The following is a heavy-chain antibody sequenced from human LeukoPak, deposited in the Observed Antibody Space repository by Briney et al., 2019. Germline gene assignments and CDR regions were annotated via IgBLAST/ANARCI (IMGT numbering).Heavy chain of an antibody. V-gene: IGHV6-1*01. D-gene: IGHD3-10*01. CDR2: TYYRSKWYN. Sequence: SQTLSLTCAISGDSVSSNSAAWNWIRQSPSRGLEWLGRTYYRSKWYNDYAVSVKSRITINPDTSKNQFSLQLNSVTPEDTAVYYCARYYLRHQLLWFGELKGKRYNWFDPWGQGTLVTVSS. J-gene: IGHJ5*02. CDR1: GDSVSSNSAA. CDR3: ARYYLRHQLLWFGELKGKRYNWFDP.